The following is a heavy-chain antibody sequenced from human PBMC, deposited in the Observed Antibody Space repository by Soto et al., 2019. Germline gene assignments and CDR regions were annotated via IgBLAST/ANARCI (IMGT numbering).Heavy chain of an antibody. CDR2: IIGSGGST. J-gene: IGHJ3*02. CDR1: GFTFSSYA. CDR3: ARGGYYAFWSGYYANAFDI. D-gene: IGHD3-3*01. V-gene: IGHV3-23*01. Sequence: SGGSLRLSGAASGFTFSSYAMSWARQAPGKGLEWVSAIIGSGGSTYYADSVKGRFTISRDNSKNTLYLQMNSLRAEDTAVYYCARGGYYAFWSGYYANAFDIWGQGTMVTVSS.